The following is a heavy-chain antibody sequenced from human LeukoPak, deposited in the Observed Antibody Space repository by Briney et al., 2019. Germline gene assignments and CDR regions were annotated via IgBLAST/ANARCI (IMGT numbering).Heavy chain of an antibody. CDR3: ARAPRFYYLDY. J-gene: IGHJ4*02. Sequence: AETLSLICTVSGGSISGYYWSWIRQPPGKGLEWIGYIYYSGSTNYNPSLKSRATISVDTSKNQFSLKLRSVTAADTAVYYCARAPRFYYLDYWGQGTLVTVSS. V-gene: IGHV4-59*08. CDR1: GGSISGYY. CDR2: IYYSGST.